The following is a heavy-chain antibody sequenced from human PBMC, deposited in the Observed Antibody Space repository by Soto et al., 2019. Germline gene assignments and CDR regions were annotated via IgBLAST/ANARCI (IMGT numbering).Heavy chain of an antibody. D-gene: IGHD3-10*01. CDR3: ARRDYGSGSYDHYYYYYYGMDV. V-gene: IGHV1-18*01. Sequence: ASVKVSCKASGYTFTSCGMRWLRQATGQGLEWMGWISAYNGNTNYAQKLQGRVTMTTDTSTSTAYMELSSLRSEDTAVYYCARRDYGSGSYDHYYYYYYGMDVWGQGTTVTVSS. CDR2: ISAYNGNT. CDR1: GYTFTSCG. J-gene: IGHJ6*02.